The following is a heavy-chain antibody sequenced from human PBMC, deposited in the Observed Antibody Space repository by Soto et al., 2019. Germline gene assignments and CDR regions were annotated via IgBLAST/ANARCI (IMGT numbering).Heavy chain of an antibody. CDR2: INPSGGST. CDR3: ARGGYYFDSSRYRGIDAFDI. CDR1: GYTFTSYY. V-gene: IGHV1-46*01. J-gene: IGHJ3*02. D-gene: IGHD3-22*01. Sequence: ASVKVSCKASGYTFTSYYMHWVRQAPGQGLEWMGIINPSGGSTTYAQKFQGRVTMTRDTSTYTVYMELSSLRSEDTAVYYCARGGYYFDSSRYRGIDAFDIWGQGTMVTVSS.